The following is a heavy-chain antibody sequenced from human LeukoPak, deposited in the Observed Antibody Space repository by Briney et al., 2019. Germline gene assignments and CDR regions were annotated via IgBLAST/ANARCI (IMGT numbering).Heavy chain of an antibody. D-gene: IGHD4-23*01. J-gene: IGHJ4*02. CDR2: ISWNSGSI. CDR1: GVTFDGYA. CDR3: AKDILREDDYGGNSFDY. Sequence: GGSLRLSCAASGVTFDGYAMHWVRQAPGKGLEWVSGISWNSGSIGYADSVKGRFTISRDNAKNSLYLQMNSLRAEDTALYYCAKDILREDDYGGNSFDYWGQGTLVTVSS. V-gene: IGHV3-9*01.